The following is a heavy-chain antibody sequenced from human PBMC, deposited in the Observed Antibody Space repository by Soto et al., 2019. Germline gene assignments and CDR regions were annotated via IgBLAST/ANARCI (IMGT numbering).Heavy chain of an antibody. CDR3: AKDNGSGCDWLRVGDASDI. J-gene: IGHJ3*02. Sequence: QVQLVESGGGVVQPGRSLRLSCAASGFTCSSYGRHWVRQAPGKGLEWVAVISYDGSNKYYADSVKGRLTISRDNSKNSLYLQMNSLRGEDTAVYYCAKDNGSGCDWLRVGDASDIWGQGTMVTVSS. CDR2: ISYDGSNK. CDR1: GFTCSSYG. V-gene: IGHV3-30*18. D-gene: IGHD5-12*01.